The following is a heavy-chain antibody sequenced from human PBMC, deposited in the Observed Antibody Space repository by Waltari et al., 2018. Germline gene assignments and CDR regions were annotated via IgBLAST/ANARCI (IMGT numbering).Heavy chain of an antibody. V-gene: IGHV3-9*03. CDR2: ISWNSGSI. Sequence: GKGLEWVSGISWNSGSIGYADSVKGRFTISRDNAKNSLYLQMNSLRAEDMALYYCAKDSEIYTVTTRPNFGYFDLWGRGTLVTVSS. J-gene: IGHJ2*01. CDR3: AKDSEIYTVTTRPNFGYFDL. D-gene: IGHD4-17*01.